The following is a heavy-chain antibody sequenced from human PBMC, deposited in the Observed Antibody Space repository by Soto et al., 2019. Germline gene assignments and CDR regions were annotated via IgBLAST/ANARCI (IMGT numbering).Heavy chain of an antibody. J-gene: IGHJ5*02. D-gene: IGHD4-4*01. CDR2: IIPIIGII. V-gene: IGHV1-69*04. CDR1: GGTFSTYT. CDR3: AGDPDSHYNDSHASSYP. Sequence: SVKVSCKASGGTFSTYTITWVRQAPGQGLEWMGRIIPIIGIINYAQRFQGRVTISADKFTGTAYMELTGLRSDDTAVYYCAGDPDSHYNDSHASSYPWGQGTLVTVSS.